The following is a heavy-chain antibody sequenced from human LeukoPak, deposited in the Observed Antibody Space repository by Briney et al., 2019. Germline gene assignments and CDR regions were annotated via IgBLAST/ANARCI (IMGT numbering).Heavy chain of an antibody. CDR3: ARDWQTVDGNYYYMDV. J-gene: IGHJ6*03. V-gene: IGHV3-20*04. D-gene: IGHD4-17*01. Sequence: PGGSLRLSCAASGFTFSSYSMNWVRQAPGKGLEWVSGINWNGGTAGYADSVRGRFTISRDNARSSLYLQLNSLRAEDTAVYYCARDWQTVDGNYYYMDVWGKGTTVTISS. CDR2: INWNGGTA. CDR1: GFTFSSYS.